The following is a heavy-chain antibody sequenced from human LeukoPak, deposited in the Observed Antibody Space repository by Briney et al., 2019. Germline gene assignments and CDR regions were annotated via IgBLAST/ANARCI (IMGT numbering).Heavy chain of an antibody. CDR1: GGSISSYY. J-gene: IGHJ3*02. CDR3: ASGGGGVLGSAFDI. Sequence: SETLSLTCTVSGGSISSYYWSWIRQPAGKGLEWIGRIYTSGSTNYNPSLKSRVTMSVDTSKNQFSLKLGSVTAADTAVYYCASGGGGVLGSAFDIWGQGTMVTVSS. CDR2: IYTSGST. D-gene: IGHD3-16*01. V-gene: IGHV4-4*07.